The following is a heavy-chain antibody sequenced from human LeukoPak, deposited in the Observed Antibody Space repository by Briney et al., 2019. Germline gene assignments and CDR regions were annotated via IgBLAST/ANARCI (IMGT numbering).Heavy chain of an antibody. J-gene: IGHJ6*03. CDR1: GFTFGSCA. CDR2: ISGSGGGT. Sequence: PGRSLRLSCAASGFTFGSCAMSWVRQAPGKELKWVSAISGSGGGTYYADSVKGRFTISRDNSKNTLYLQMNSLRAEDTAVYYCAKVPHYDFWSGEKAPYYYYYMDVWGKGTTVTVSS. D-gene: IGHD3-3*01. CDR3: AKVPHYDFWSGEKAPYYYYYMDV. V-gene: IGHV3-23*01.